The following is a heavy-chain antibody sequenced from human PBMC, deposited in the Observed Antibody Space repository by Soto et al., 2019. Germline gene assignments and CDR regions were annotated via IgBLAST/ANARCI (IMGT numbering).Heavy chain of an antibody. CDR1: GGSISSYY. Sequence: SETLSLTCTVSGGSISSYYWSWIRQPPGKGLEWIGYIYYSGSTNYNPSLKSRVTISVDTSKNQFSLKLSSVTAADTAVYYCARSRLWEQHFDSWGQGILVTVSS. V-gene: IGHV4-59*12. J-gene: IGHJ4*02. CDR3: ARSRLWEQHFDS. CDR2: IYYSGST. D-gene: IGHD1-26*01.